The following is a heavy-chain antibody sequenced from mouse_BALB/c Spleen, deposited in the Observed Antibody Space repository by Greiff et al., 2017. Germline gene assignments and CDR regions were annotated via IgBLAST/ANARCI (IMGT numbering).Heavy chain of an antibody. CDR2: ILPGSGST. J-gene: IGHJ1*01. CDR3: ARRGNYDAYFDV. D-gene: IGHD2-3*01. CDR1: GYTFSSYW. V-gene: IGHV1-9*01. Sequence: VQRVESGAELMKPGASVKISCKATGYTFSSYWIEWVKQRPGHGLEWIGEILPGSGSTNYNEKFKGKATFTADTSSNTAYMQLSSLTSEDSAVYYCARRGNYDAYFDVWGAGTTVTVSS.